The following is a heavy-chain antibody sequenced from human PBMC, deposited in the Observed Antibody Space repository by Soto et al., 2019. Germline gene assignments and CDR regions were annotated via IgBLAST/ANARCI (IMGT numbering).Heavy chain of an antibody. CDR1: GFAFSIYA. CDR3: ARWGSGWYPFDY. J-gene: IGHJ4*02. V-gene: IGHV3-23*01. Sequence: GGSLRLTCAASGFAFSIYAMGLVRQSPGKGLEWISSLTGGGDNPHYAESVKGRFTISRDNSKSTLFLQSNSLSDGGTAVYYCARWGSGWYPFDYWGQGTLVTVSS. D-gene: IGHD6-19*01. CDR2: LTGGGDNP.